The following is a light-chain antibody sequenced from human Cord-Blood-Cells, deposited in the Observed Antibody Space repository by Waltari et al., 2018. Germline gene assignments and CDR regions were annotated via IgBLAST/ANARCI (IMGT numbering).Light chain of an antibody. CDR1: SSDVGSYNL. V-gene: IGLV2-23*01. J-gene: IGLJ3*02. CDR3: CSYAGSSTWV. CDR2: EGS. Sequence: QSALTQPASVSGSPGQSITISCTGTSSDVGSYNLVSWYQQHPGKAPKLMIYEGSKRPSGLSTRFSCSQSGNTASLTISGLQAEDEADYYCCSYAGSSTWVFGGGTKLTVL.